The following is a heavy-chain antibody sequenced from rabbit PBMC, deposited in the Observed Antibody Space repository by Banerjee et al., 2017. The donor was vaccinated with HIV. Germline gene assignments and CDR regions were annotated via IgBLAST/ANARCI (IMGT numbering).Heavy chain of an antibody. CDR2: IYTGSSDAT. J-gene: IGHJ4*01. D-gene: IGHD4-2*01. CDR1: GFSFSNGYV. V-gene: IGHV1S45*01. Sequence: QEQLEESGGDLVKPEGSLTLTCTASGFSFSNGYVMCWVRQAPGKGLEWIACIYTGSSDATAYASWVNGRFTISRSTSLNTVDLKMTSLTVADTATYFCARDRDGDAGYAGSNLWGPGPLVTVS. CDR3: ARDRDGDAGYAGSNL.